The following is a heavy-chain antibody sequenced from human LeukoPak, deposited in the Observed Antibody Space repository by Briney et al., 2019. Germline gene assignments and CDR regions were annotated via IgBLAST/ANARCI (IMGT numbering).Heavy chain of an antibody. CDR3: ASGRSMTTVTTSFDY. CDR2: ISGSGGST. J-gene: IGHJ4*02. D-gene: IGHD4-17*01. Sequence: PGGSLRLSCAASGFTFSSYAMSWVRQAPGKGLEWVSAISGSGGSTYYADSVKGRFTISRDNSKNTLYLQMNSLRAEDTAVYYCASGRSMTTVTTSFDYWGQGTLVTVSS. CDR1: GFTFSSYA. V-gene: IGHV3-23*01.